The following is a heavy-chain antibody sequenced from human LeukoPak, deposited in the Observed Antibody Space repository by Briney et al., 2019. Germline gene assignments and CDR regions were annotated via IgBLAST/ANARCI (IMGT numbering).Heavy chain of an antibody. V-gene: IGHV4-30-4*01. D-gene: IGHD3-3*01. CDR2: IYYSGST. Sequence: SETLSLTCTVSGGSISSGDYYWSWIRRPPGKGLEWIGYIYYSGSTYYNPSLKSRVTISVDTSKNQFSLKLSSVTAADTAVYYCARGRGFWSGYHPYDYWGQGTLVTVSS. CDR3: ARGRGFWSGYHPYDY. J-gene: IGHJ4*02. CDR1: GGSISSGDYY.